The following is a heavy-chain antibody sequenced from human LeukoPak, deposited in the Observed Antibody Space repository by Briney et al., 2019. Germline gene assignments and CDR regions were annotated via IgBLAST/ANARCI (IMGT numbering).Heavy chain of an antibody. Sequence: GGSLRLSCAASGFTFRTYAMSWVRQAPGKGLEWVSGISDSGDGTYYAESVKGRFTISRDNSKNTVFLQMNSLRAEDTAVYYCARDLRNNWFDPWGQGTLVTVSS. CDR2: ISDSGDGT. J-gene: IGHJ5*02. CDR1: GFTFRTYA. CDR3: ARDLRNNWFDP. V-gene: IGHV3-23*01.